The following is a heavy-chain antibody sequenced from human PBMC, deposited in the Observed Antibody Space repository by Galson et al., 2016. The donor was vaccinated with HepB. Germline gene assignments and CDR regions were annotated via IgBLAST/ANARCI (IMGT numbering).Heavy chain of an antibody. Sequence: SLRLSCAASGLTFTNFGMHWVRQRPGKVLEWVALISIDGNDKLYADSVKGRFTISRDNSKNTLYLHVDSLRPDDTAVYHCATQGFCTSSSCHAHHFHYWGQGTLVTVSS. CDR1: GLTFTNFG. J-gene: IGHJ4*02. V-gene: IGHV3-30*03. CDR3: ATQGFCTSSSCHAHHFHY. D-gene: IGHD3-22*01. CDR2: ISIDGNDK.